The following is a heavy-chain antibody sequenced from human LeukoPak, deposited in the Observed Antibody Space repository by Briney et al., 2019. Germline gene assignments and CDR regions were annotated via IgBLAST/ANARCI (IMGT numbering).Heavy chain of an antibody. CDR3: ARHEGYHHDSSGPNYAFDI. J-gene: IGHJ3*02. Sequence: SETLSLTCAVYGGSFSGYYWSWIRQPPGKGLEWFGEINHSGSTNYNPSLKSRVTISADTSKNQFSLKLSSVTAADTAIYYCARHEGYHHDSSGPNYAFDIWGRGTMVTVSS. D-gene: IGHD3-22*01. V-gene: IGHV4-34*01. CDR1: GGSFSGYY. CDR2: INHSGST.